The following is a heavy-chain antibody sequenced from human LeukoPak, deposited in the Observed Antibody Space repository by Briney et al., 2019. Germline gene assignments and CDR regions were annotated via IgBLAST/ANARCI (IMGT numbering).Heavy chain of an antibody. J-gene: IGHJ4*02. Sequence: PGGSLRLSCAASGFTFSSYPTHWVRQAPGKGLEYVSGISSNGDSTYYANSVKGRFTISRDNSKNTLYLQMGSLRAEDMAVYYCAREYYYEELDYWGQGTLVTVSS. CDR2: ISSNGDST. CDR3: AREYYYEELDY. D-gene: IGHD3-22*01. V-gene: IGHV3-64*01. CDR1: GFTFSSYP.